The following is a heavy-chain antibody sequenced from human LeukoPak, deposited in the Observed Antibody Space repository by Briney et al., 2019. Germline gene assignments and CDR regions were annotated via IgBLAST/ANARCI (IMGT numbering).Heavy chain of an antibody. CDR3: ARVGRRDGYNSNWFDP. J-gene: IGHJ5*02. V-gene: IGHV1-2*02. CDR1: GYTFTGYY. CDR2: INPNSGGT. D-gene: IGHD5-24*01. Sequence: ASVKVSCKASGYTFTGYYMHWVRQAPGQGLEWMGWINPNSGGTNYAQKFQGRVTMTRDTSISTAYMELSRLRSDDTAVYYCARVGRRDGYNSNWFDPWGQGTLVTVSS.